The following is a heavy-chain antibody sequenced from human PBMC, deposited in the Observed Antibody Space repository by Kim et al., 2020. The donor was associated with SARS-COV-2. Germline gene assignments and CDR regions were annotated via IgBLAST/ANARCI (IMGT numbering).Heavy chain of an antibody. CDR1: GFTFSSYS. D-gene: IGHD3-3*01. CDR2: ISSSSSYI. Sequence: GGSLRLSCAASGFTFSSYSMNWVRQAPGKGLEWVSSISSSSSYIYYADSVKGRFTISRDNAKNSLYLQMNSLRAEDTAVYYCARESITIFGVPRTRPDAFDIWGQGTMVTVSS. J-gene: IGHJ3*02. CDR3: ARESITIFGVPRTRPDAFDI. V-gene: IGHV3-21*01.